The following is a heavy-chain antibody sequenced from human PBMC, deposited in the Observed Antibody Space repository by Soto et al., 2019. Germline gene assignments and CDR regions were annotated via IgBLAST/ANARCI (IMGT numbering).Heavy chain of an antibody. D-gene: IGHD6-13*01. CDR2: IIPIFGTA. CDR1: GGTFSSYA. CDR3: AGGSIEAAVTYYYSGMEV. V-gene: IGHV1-69*13. J-gene: IGHJ6*02. Sequence: SVKVSCKASGGTFSSYAISWVRQAPGQGLEWMGGIIPIFGTANYAQKFQGRVTITADESTSTAYMELSSLRSEDTAVYYSAGGSIEAAVTYYYSGMEVWAQGTTVTVSS.